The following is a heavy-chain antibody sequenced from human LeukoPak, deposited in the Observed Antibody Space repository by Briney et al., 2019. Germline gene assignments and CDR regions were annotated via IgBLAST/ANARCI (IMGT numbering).Heavy chain of an antibody. D-gene: IGHD3-10*01. CDR3: ARGTSDGSGSHAFDY. Sequence: PSETLSLTCAVSDYSISSGDYWGWIRQPPGKGLEWIGSVYHSGSTHYSPSLKSRVTISVDTSKNQFSLKLRSVTAADTAVYYCARGTSDGSGSHAFDYWGQGTLVTVSS. V-gene: IGHV4-38-2*01. CDR1: DYSISSGDY. J-gene: IGHJ4*02. CDR2: VYHSGST.